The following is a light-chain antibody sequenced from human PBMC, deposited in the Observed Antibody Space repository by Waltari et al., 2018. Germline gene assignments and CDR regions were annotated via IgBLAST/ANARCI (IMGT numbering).Light chain of an antibody. CDR2: AAS. V-gene: IGKV1-39*01. J-gene: IGKJ1*01. CDR1: QSVSNN. CDR3: QQSYTTPPT. Sequence: DIQMTQSPSSLSASVGDRVTITCRASQSVSNNLNWFQQKPGKAPKLLIYAASSLQSGVPSRFSGSGSGTDFTLTISSLQLEDFATYYYQQSYTTPPTFGQGTKVEIK.